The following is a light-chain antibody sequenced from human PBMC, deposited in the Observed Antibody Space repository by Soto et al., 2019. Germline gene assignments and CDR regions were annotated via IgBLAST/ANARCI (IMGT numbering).Light chain of an antibody. CDR1: QPISSW. Sequence: DIQMTQSPSTVSVSVGDGVTITCRASQPISSWLAWFRQRPGKAPELLIYAASTLHSGVPSRFSGSGSGTDFALTISGLQPEDFATYYCQQAASFPITFGQGTRLEIK. J-gene: IGKJ5*01. CDR2: AAS. CDR3: QQAASFPIT. V-gene: IGKV1-12*01.